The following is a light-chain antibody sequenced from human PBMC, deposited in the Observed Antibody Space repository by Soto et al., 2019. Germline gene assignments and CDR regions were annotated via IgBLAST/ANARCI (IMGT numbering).Light chain of an antibody. CDR1: SSNIGNTY. CDR2: DNN. CDR3: GTWDSNLSVGL. Sequence: QSALTQPPSVSAAPGQTVTISCSGISSNIGNTYVSWFQQLPGTAPKLLIYDNNKRPSGIPDRFSGSKSGTSATLGITGLQTGDEADYYCGTWDSNLSVGLFGGGTQLTVL. V-gene: IGLV1-51*01. J-gene: IGLJ2*01.